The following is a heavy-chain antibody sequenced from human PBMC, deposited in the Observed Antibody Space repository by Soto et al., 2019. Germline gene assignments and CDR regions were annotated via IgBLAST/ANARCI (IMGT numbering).Heavy chain of an antibody. D-gene: IGHD5-12*01. J-gene: IGHJ5*02. V-gene: IGHV4-31*03. CDR2: IYYSGST. CDR3: ARDQGGYKGRNWFAP. CDR1: GGSISSGGYY. Sequence: QVQLQESGPGLVKPSQTLSLTCTVSGGSISSGGYYWSWIRQHPGKGLEWIGYIYYSGSTYYSPSLKCRVTISVDTSKNHCALKLNSVTAADTAVYYCARDQGGYKGRNWFAPWGQGTLVTVSS.